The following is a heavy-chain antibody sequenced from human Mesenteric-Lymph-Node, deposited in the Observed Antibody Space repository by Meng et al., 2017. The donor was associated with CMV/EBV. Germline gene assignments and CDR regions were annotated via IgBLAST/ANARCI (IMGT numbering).Heavy chain of an antibody. CDR3: ARVVDYYDSNGYSFYY. D-gene: IGHD3-22*01. Sequence: SETLSLTCTVSGYSISSGFYWGWIRQPPGKGLEWIGDIYYTGNAYYSASLKSRVTMSVDTSKSQFSLKLTSVTAADTAVYYCARVVDYYDSNGYSFYYWGQGTLVTVSS. CDR1: GYSISSGFY. J-gene: IGHJ4*02. CDR2: IYYTGNA. V-gene: IGHV4-38-2*02.